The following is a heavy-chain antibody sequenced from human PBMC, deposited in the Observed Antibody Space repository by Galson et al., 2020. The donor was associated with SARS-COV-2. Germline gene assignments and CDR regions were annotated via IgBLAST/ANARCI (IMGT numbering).Heavy chain of an antibody. CDR2: ISAYNGNT. CDR3: ARFVRRITMVQGVIHYFDY. J-gene: IGHJ4*02. Sequence: ASVKVSCKASGYTFTSYGISWVRQAPGQGLEWMGWISAYNGNTNYAQKLQGRVTMTTDTSTSTAYMELRSLRSDDTAVYYCARFVRRITMVQGVIHYFDYWGQGTLVTVSS. V-gene: IGHV1-18*01. D-gene: IGHD3-10*01. CDR1: GYTFTSYG.